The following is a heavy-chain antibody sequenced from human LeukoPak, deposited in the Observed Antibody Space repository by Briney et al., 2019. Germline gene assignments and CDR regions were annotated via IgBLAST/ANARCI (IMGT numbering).Heavy chain of an antibody. CDR3: AKDACSSSTCYAFDY. J-gene: IGHJ4*02. V-gene: IGHV3-23*01. D-gene: IGHD2-2*01. Sequence: GGSLRLSCAASGFTFSSYAVTWVRQAPGKGLEWVSTITGSGGSTYYADSVKGRFTISKDNSKNTLYLQMNSLRAEDTAVYYCAKDACSSSTCYAFDYWGQGTLVPVSS. CDR2: ITGSGGST. CDR1: GFTFSSYA.